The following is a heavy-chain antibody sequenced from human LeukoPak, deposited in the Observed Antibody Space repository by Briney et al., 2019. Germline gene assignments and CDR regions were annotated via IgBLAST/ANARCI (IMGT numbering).Heavy chain of an antibody. Sequence: PGRSLRLSCAASGFTFSSYGMHWVRQAPGKGLEWVSAISGSGGNTYYADSVKGRFTISRDNSKNTLYLQMSSLRAEDTAIYYCARARAQCGGDCYSDYGYWGQGTLVTVSS. J-gene: IGHJ4*02. D-gene: IGHD2-21*02. CDR2: ISGSGGNT. V-gene: IGHV3-23*01. CDR3: ARARAQCGGDCYSDYGY. CDR1: GFTFSSYG.